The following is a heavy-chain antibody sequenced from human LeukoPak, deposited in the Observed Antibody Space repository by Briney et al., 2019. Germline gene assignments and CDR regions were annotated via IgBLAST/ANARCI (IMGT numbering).Heavy chain of an antibody. D-gene: IGHD2-15*01. CDR1: GFTFSSYA. V-gene: IGHV3-64*01. Sequence: GSLRLSCAASGFTFSSYAMHWVRQAPGKGLEYVSAISSNGGSTYYANSVKGRFTISRDNSKNTLYLQMGSLRAEDMAVYYCARSRVAATLLNWFDPWGQGTLVTVSS. J-gene: IGHJ5*02. CDR3: ARSRVAATLLNWFDP. CDR2: ISSNGGST.